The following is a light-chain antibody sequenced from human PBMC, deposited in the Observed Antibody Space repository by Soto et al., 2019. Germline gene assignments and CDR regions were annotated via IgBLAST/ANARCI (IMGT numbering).Light chain of an antibody. CDR1: QSVSNNY. CDR2: GAS. CDR3: QQYVSSPWA. J-gene: IGKJ1*01. V-gene: IGKV3-20*01. Sequence: EIVLTQSPGTLSLSPGERATLSCRASQSVSNNYLAWYQQKPGQAPRLXIYGASTRATDVPDRFSGSGSGAEFTLTISSLEPEDFEVYYCQQYVSSPWAFGQGTKVDIK.